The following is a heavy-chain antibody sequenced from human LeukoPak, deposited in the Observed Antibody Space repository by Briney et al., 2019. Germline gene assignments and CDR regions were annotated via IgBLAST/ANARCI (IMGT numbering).Heavy chain of an antibody. J-gene: IGHJ4*02. CDR1: GYTFTSYD. CDR2: MNPNSGNT. D-gene: IGHD5-12*01. Sequence: ASAKVSCKASGYTFTSYDINWVRQATGQGLEWMGWMNPNSGNTGYAQKFQGRVTMTRNTSISTAYMELSSLRSEDTAVYYCARGKRGRDGYEFDYWGQGTLVTVSS. CDR3: ARGKRGRDGYEFDY. V-gene: IGHV1-8*01.